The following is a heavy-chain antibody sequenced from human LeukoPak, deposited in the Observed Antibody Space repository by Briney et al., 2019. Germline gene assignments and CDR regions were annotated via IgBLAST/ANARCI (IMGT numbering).Heavy chain of an antibody. CDR2: IYYSGST. J-gene: IGHJ3*02. CDR3: ARLRGLGGSYFAFDI. D-gene: IGHD1-26*01. V-gene: IGHV4-39*01. Sequence: KPSETLSLTCTVSGGSISSSSYYWGWIRQPPGKGLELIGTIYYSGSTYYNPSLKGRVTISVDTSKNQFSLKLSSVTAADTAVFYCARLRGLGGSYFAFDIWGQGTMVTVSS. CDR1: GGSISSSSYY.